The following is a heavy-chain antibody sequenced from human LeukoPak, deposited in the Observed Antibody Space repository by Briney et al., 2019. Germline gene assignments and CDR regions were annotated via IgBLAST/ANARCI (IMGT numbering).Heavy chain of an antibody. D-gene: IGHD6-13*01. V-gene: IGHV3-21*01. CDR3: ARDFRSSSWYHGYFDY. Sequence: VASLRLSCAASGFTFSNYWMNWVRQAPGKGLEWVSSISSSSSYIYYADSVKGRFTISRDNAKNSLYLQMNSLRAVDTAVYYCARDFRSSSWYHGYFDYWGQGTLVTVSS. CDR1: GFTFSNYW. J-gene: IGHJ4*02. CDR2: ISSSSSYI.